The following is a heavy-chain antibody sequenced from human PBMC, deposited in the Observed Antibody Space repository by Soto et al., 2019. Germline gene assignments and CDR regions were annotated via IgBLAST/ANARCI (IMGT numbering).Heavy chain of an antibody. CDR2: IYPGDSDT. V-gene: IGHV5-51*01. CDR1: GYSFTSYW. D-gene: IGHD3-10*01. Sequence: GESLKISCKGSGYSFTSYWIGWVRQMPGKGLEWMGIIYPGDSDTRYSPTFQGQVTISADKSINTAYLQWSSLKASDTAMYYFAGGGVRGVITRTRDYYGMDVWGQGTTVTVSS. CDR3: AGGGVRGVITRTRDYYGMDV. J-gene: IGHJ6*02.